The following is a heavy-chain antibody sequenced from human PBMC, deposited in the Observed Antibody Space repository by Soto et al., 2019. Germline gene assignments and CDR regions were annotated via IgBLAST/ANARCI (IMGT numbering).Heavy chain of an antibody. Sequence: EVQLLESGGGLVQPGGSLRLSCAASGFTFSNFAMSWVRQAPGKGLEWVSTISGSGGRTYYADSVKGRFTISRDNSKNTLYLQMNSLRAEDTAVYYFAKGTYYFDYWGQGTLVTVSS. CDR2: ISGSGGRT. J-gene: IGHJ4*02. CDR1: GFTFSNFA. CDR3: AKGTYYFDY. V-gene: IGHV3-23*01.